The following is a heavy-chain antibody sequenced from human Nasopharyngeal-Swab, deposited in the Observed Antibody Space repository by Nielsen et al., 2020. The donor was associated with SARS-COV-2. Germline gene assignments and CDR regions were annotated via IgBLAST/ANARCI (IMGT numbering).Heavy chain of an antibody. J-gene: IGHJ4*02. Sequence: ASVKVSCKASGYTFTSFGISWVRQAPGQGLEWMGWISSYNGGTHYAHSLQGRITMTTDTSTSTAYLELRSLRSDDTAMYYCATAYGSVSSPEYWGQGTLVTVSS. CDR2: ISSYNGGT. V-gene: IGHV1-18*01. CDR3: ATAYGSVSSPEY. D-gene: IGHD3-10*01. CDR1: GYTFTSFG.